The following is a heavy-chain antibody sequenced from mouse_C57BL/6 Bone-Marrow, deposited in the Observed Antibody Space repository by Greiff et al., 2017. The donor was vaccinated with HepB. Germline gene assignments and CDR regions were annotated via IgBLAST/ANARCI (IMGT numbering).Heavy chain of an antibody. CDR2: INPSSGYT. D-gene: IGHD1-1*01. Sequence: QVQLQQSGAELAKPGASVTLSCKASGYTFTSYWMHWVKQRPGQGLEWIGYINPSSGYTKYNQKFKDKATLTADKSSSTAYMQKSSLTYEDSAVYYFARENITTVVAPRFAYWGQGTLVTVSA. J-gene: IGHJ3*01. CDR1: GYTFTSYW. V-gene: IGHV1-7*01. CDR3: ARENITTVVAPRFAY.